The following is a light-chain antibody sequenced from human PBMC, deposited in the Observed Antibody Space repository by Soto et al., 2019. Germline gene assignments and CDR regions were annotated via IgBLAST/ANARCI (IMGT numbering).Light chain of an antibody. CDR3: SSYTSSSTLV. Sequence: QSALTQPASVSGSPGQSITISCTGTSGDVGGYNYVSWYQHHPGKAPKLIIYDVSDRPSGVSNRFSGSKSGNTASLTISGLQAEDEADYYCSSYTSSSTLVFGGGTKLTVL. V-gene: IGLV2-14*01. CDR2: DVS. CDR1: SGDVGGYNY. J-gene: IGLJ2*01.